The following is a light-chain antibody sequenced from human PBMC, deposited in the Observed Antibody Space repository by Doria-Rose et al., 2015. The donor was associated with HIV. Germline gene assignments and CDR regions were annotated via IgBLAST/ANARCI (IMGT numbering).Light chain of an antibody. CDR3: QQYDIAPWT. V-gene: IGKV3-20*01. CDR2: GAS. CDR1: QSIGNNY. J-gene: IGKJ1*01. Sequence: LSLSPGERATLSCRASQSIGNNYLAWYQQRPGQAPRLLIFGASSRATGIPDRLSGGGSGTDFTLTISALEPEDFAVYYCQQYDIAPWTFGQGTKVE.